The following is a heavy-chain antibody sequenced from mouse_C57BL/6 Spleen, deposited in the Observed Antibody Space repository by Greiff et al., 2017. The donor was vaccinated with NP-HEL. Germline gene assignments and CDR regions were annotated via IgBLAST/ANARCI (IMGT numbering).Heavy chain of an antibody. D-gene: IGHD2-4*01. Sequence: EVQLQQSGPELVKPGASVKISCKASGYTFTDYYMNWVKQSHGKSLEWIGDINPNNGGTSYNQKFKGKATLTVDKSSSTAYMELRSLTSEDSAVYYCARDYDYASDYWGQGTTLTVSS. CDR1: GYTFTDYY. CDR3: ARDYDYASDY. V-gene: IGHV1-26*01. J-gene: IGHJ2*01. CDR2: INPNNGGT.